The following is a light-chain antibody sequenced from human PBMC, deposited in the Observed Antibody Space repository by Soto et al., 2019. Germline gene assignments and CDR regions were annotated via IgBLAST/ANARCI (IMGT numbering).Light chain of an antibody. V-gene: IGKV1-39*01. CDR2: GAS. Sequence: DIQMTQSPSSLSASVGDRVTITCRASQSISSYLVWYQQKPGKAPKLLIYGASTLQSGVPSRFSGSGSGTEFNLTISSLQPEDSATYYCQQSFRAVYLTFGGGTKVEI. CDR1: QSISSY. J-gene: IGKJ4*01. CDR3: QQSFRAVYLT.